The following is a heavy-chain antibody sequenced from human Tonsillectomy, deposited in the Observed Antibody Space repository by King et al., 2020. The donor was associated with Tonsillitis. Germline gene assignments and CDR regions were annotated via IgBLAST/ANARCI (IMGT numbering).Heavy chain of an antibody. CDR1: GFTFINYA. V-gene: IGHV3-23*04. Sequence: DVQLVESGGALVQPGGSLRLSCAASGFTFINYALTWVRQAPGKGLEWVSAINGNGRSTYYADSVKGRFTISRDNSKNTLYLQMNSLRAEDTAVYYCATTNTVEGWGQGTLVTVSS. D-gene: IGHD4-23*01. CDR2: INGNGRST. CDR3: ATTNTVEG. J-gene: IGHJ4*02.